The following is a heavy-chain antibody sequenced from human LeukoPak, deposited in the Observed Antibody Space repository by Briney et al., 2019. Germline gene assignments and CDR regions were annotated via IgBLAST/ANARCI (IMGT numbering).Heavy chain of an antibody. J-gene: IGHJ3*02. Sequence: ASVKVSCKASGYTFTGYYMHWVRQAPGQGLEWMGWINPNSGDTDYVQNFQGRVTMTRDTSISTAYMELSRLRSDDTAVYYCARDGPGRRVHAFDIWGQGTMVTVSS. CDR3: ARDGPGRRVHAFDI. CDR2: INPNSGDT. CDR1: GYTFTGYY. D-gene: IGHD1-26*01. V-gene: IGHV1-2*02.